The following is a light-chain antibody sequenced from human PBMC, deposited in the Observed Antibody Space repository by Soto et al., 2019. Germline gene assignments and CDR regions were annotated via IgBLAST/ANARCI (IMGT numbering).Light chain of an antibody. CDR2: GVR. CDR1: SSDVGGYNY. Sequence: QSVLTQPASVSGSPGQSITISCTGTSSDVGGYNYVSWYQLHPGKAPKLIIYGVRNRPSGVSNRFSGSKSGASASLAITGLQAEDEADYYCQSYDSRLSGSVFGTGTKVTVL. V-gene: IGLV2-14*01. CDR3: QSYDSRLSGSV. J-gene: IGLJ1*01.